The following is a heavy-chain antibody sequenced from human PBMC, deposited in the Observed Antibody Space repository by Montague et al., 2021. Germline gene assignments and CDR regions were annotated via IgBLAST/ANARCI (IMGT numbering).Heavy chain of an antibody. CDR3: ARERDRYYYMDI. CDR2: SGRT. J-gene: IGHJ6*03. Sequence: SGRTYYNPSLKSRVTISVDTSNNHFSLKLSSVTAADTAMYYCARERDRYYYMDIWGKGTTITVSS. V-gene: IGHV4-30-2*04.